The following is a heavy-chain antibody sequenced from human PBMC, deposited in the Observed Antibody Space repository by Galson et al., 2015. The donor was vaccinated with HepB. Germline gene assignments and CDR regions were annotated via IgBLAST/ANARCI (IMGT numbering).Heavy chain of an antibody. CDR2: IDPGDSDT. Sequence: QSGAEVTKPGESLKISCKGSGSSFTSYWIGWVRQMPGKGLEWMGIIDPGDSDTRYSPSFQGQVTISADKSISTAYLQWSSLKASDTALYYCARQVPPYSNYDYWGQGTLVTVSS. J-gene: IGHJ4*02. CDR1: GSSFTSYW. V-gene: IGHV5-51*01. CDR3: ARQVPPYSNYDY. D-gene: IGHD4-11*01.